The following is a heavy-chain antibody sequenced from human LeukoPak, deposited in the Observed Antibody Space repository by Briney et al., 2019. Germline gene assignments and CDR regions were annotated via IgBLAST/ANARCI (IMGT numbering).Heavy chain of an antibody. CDR2: IYCSGST. D-gene: IGHD3-10*01. V-gene: IGHV4-59*01. CDR1: GGSISSYY. J-gene: IGHJ5*02. CDR3: ARGPYYYGSGSSNWFDP. Sequence: SETLSLTCTVSGGSISSYYWSWIRQPPGKGLEWIGYIYCSGSTNYNPSLKSRVTISVDTSKNQFSLKLSSVTAADTAVYYCARGPYYYGSGSSNWFDPWGQGTVVTVSS.